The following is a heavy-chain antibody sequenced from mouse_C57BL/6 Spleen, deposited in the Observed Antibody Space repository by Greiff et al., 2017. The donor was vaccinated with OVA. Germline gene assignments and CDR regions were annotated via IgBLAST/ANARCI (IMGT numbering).Heavy chain of an antibody. D-gene: IGHD1-1*01. CDR1: GYSITSDY. V-gene: IGHV3-8*01. Sequence: EVKLVESGPGLAKPSQTLSLTCSVTGYSITSDYWNWIRKFPGNKLEYMGYISYSGSTYYNPSLKSRISITRDTSKNQYYLQLNSVTTEDTATYYCARSPSFITTVVDYFDYWGQGTTLTVSS. CDR2: ISYSGST. CDR3: ARSPSFITTVVDYFDY. J-gene: IGHJ2*01.